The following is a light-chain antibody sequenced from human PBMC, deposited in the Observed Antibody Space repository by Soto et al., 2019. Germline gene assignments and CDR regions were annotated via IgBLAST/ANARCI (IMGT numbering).Light chain of an antibody. CDR2: GAS. CDR1: QSVSSN. V-gene: IGKV3-15*01. Sequence: EMVMTQSPATLSVSPGERATLSCRASQSVSSNLAWYQQKPGQAPRLLIFGASTRATGIPARFSGSGSGTEFTLTISSLQSEDFAVYYCQQYNDWLITFGQGTRLEMK. CDR3: QQYNDWLIT. J-gene: IGKJ5*01.